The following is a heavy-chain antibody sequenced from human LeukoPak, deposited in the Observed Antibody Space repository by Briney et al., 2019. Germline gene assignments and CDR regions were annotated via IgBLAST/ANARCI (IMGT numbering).Heavy chain of an antibody. Sequence: SETLSLTCAVYGGSFSGYYWSWIRQPPGKGLEWIGEINHSGSTNYNPSLKSRVTISVDTSKNQFFLKLSSVTAADTAVYYCARGRGAARRRPFDYWGQGTLVTVSS. D-gene: IGHD6-6*01. CDR2: INHSGST. CDR3: ARGRGAARRRPFDY. V-gene: IGHV4-34*01. CDR1: GGSFSGYY. J-gene: IGHJ4*02.